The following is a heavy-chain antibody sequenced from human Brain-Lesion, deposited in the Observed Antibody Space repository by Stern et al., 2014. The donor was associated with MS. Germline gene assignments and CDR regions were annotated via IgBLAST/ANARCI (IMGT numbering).Heavy chain of an antibody. CDR1: GFSLSTSGAG. V-gene: IGHV2-5*02. D-gene: IGHD6-6*01. Sequence: QITLKESGPTLVKPTQTLTLTCTFSGFSLSTSGAGGTWMRQPPGKDLEWGAGIYWDDEKRYSPSLKTRLTITPDNSKSQVVLTMTSMDPVDTATYYCAHLFSDASSSWFDPWGQGTLVTVSS. CDR3: AHLFSDASSSWFDP. CDR2: IYWDDEK. J-gene: IGHJ5*02.